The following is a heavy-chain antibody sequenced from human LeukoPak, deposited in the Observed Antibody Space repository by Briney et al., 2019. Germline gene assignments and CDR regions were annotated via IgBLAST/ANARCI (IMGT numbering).Heavy chain of an antibody. V-gene: IGHV3-15*01. CDR2: IKSKTDGGTT. CDR1: GFTCSNAW. CDR3: TTEIVVVVAAASDY. J-gene: IGHJ4*02. D-gene: IGHD2-15*01. Sequence: PGGSLRLSCAASGFTCSNAWISWVRQAPGKGLKWVGRIKSKTDGGTTDYAAPVKGRFTISRDDSKNTLYLQMNSLKTEDTAVYYCTTEIVVVVAAASDYWGQGTLVTVSS.